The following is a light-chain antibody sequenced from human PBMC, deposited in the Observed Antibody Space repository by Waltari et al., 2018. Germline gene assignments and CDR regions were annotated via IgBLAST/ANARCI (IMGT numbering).Light chain of an antibody. V-gene: IGLV2-23*01. CDR3: CSYAGSLV. Sequence: QSALTQPASVSGSPGQSITISCTGTSSDVWSYNLVSWYQQHPGKAPKLMIYEGSKWPSGVSNRFSGSKSGNTASLTISGLQAEDEADYYCCSYAGSLVFGGGTKLTVL. J-gene: IGLJ2*01. CDR1: SSDVWSYNL. CDR2: EGS.